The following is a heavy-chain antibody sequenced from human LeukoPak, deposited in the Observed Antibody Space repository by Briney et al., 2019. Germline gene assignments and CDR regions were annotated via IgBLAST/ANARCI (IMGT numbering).Heavy chain of an antibody. CDR1: GFTFSNYA. CDR3: AKHKENYGDSCLDDN. V-gene: IGHV3-23*01. J-gene: IGHJ4*02. Sequence: GGSLRLSCTASGFTFSNYAMSWVRQASGKGLEWVSAISGSSGRTDHADSVKGRFTVSRDNSKNTVSLQMNSLRAEDTAIYFCAKHKENYGDSCLDDNWGQGTLVTVSS. CDR2: ISGSSGRT. D-gene: IGHD4-17*01.